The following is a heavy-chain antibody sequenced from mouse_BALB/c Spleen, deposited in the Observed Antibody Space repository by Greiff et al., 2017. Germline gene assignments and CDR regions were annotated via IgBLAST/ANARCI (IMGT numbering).Heavy chain of an antibody. CDR2: IYPGDGDT. Sequence: VQGVESGAELARPGASVKLSCKASGYTFTSYWMQWVKQRPGQGLEWIGAIYPGDGDTRYTQKFKGKATLTADKSSSTAYMQLSSLASEDSAVYYCAREEGYGLDYWGQGTTLTVSS. CDR3: AREEGYGLDY. CDR1: GYTFTSYW. J-gene: IGHJ2*01. V-gene: IGHV1-87*01. D-gene: IGHD1-2*01.